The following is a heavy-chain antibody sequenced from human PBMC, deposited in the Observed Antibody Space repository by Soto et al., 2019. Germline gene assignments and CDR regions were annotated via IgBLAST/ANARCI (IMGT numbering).Heavy chain of an antibody. V-gene: IGHV4-59*01. J-gene: IGHJ4*02. CDR3: SRVDYYGAGTYLFDY. D-gene: IGHD3-10*01. CDR2: SSDSQIT. Sequence: SQAHSLHCTLSGASKGIYYWTPILQSQGKGLEFIGFSSDSQITNDSASVRSRVTISLEASKSQFSLKLSAVTAADTAVYFCSRVDYYGAGTYLFDYWGAGTLVTV. CDR1: GASKGIYY.